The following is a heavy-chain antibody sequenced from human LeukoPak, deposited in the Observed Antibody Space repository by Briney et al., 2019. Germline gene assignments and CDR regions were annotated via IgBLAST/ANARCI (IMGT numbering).Heavy chain of an antibody. V-gene: IGHV3-30-3*01. Sequence: GRCLRLSCAASGFTFSSYAMHWGRQAPGKGLEWVAVISYDGSNKYYADSVKGRFTISRDNSKNTLYLQMNSLRAEDTAVYYCARDRAVHSYGPADYWGQGTLVTVSS. CDR1: GFTFSSYA. J-gene: IGHJ4*02. CDR3: ARDRAVHSYGPADY. CDR2: ISYDGSNK. D-gene: IGHD5-18*01.